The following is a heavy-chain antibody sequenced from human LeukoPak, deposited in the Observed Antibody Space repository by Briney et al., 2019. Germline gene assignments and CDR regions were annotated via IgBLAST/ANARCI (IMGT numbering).Heavy chain of an antibody. V-gene: IGHV3-23*01. J-gene: IGHJ4*02. Sequence: GGSLRLSCAASGFTFSNYAMSWVRQAPGKGLEWVSTISGSGGSTYYADSVKGRFTISRDNSKNTPYLQMNSLRAEDTSVYYCAKSAKSPGPPAWGQGTLVTVSS. CDR3: AKSAKSPGPPA. CDR1: GFTFSNYA. CDR2: ISGSGGST.